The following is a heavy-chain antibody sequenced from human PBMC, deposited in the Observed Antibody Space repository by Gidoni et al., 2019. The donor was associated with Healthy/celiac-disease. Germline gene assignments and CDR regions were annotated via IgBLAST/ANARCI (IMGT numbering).Heavy chain of an antibody. Sequence: QVTLKESGPALVKPTQTLTLTCTFSGFSLSTSGMRVSWIRQPPGKALEWLARIDWDDDKFYSTSLKTRLTISKDTSKNQVVLTMTNMDPVDTATYYCARTYYGADYVSAFDIWGQGTMVTVSS. CDR1: GFSLSTSGMR. CDR3: ARTYYGADYVSAFDI. D-gene: IGHD4-17*01. J-gene: IGHJ3*02. CDR2: IDWDDDK. V-gene: IGHV2-70*04.